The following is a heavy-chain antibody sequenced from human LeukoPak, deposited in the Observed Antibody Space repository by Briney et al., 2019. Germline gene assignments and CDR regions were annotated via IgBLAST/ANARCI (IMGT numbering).Heavy chain of an antibody. Sequence: GGSLRLSCAASGFTFSSYGMHWVRQAPGKGLEWVAVIWYDGSNKYCADSVKGRFTISRDDSKNTLYLQMNSLRAEDTAVYYCAKDINYDSSGYFIDYWGQGTLVTVSS. CDR1: GFTFSSYG. CDR2: IWYDGSNK. V-gene: IGHV3-33*06. D-gene: IGHD3-22*01. J-gene: IGHJ4*02. CDR3: AKDINYDSSGYFIDY.